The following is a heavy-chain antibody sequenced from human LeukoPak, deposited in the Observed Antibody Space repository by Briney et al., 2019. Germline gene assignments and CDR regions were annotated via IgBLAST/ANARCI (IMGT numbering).Heavy chain of an antibody. CDR2: ISSSSSTI. Sequence: GGSLRLSCAASGFTFSSYSMNWVRQAPGKGLEWVSYISSSSSTIYYADSVKGRFTISRDNAKNSLYLQMNSLRAEDTAVYYCARAGITGHFDYWGQGTLVTVSS. J-gene: IGHJ4*02. V-gene: IGHV3-48*01. CDR3: ARAGITGHFDY. D-gene: IGHD1-20*01. CDR1: GFTFSSYS.